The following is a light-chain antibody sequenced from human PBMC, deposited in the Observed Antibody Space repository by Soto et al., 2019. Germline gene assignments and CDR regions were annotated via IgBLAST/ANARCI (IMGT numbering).Light chain of an antibody. CDR2: GNS. Sequence: QSVLTQQPSVSGAPGQRVNISCTGSSSNIGAGYDVHWYQQLPGTAPKLLIYGNSNRPSGVPDRFSGSKSGTSASLAITGLQAEDEADYYCQSYDSSLSGYVFGTGTKVTVL. V-gene: IGLV1-40*01. J-gene: IGLJ1*01. CDR1: SSNIGAGYD. CDR3: QSYDSSLSGYV.